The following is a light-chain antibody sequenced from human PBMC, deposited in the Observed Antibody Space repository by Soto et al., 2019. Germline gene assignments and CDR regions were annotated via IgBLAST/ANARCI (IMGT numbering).Light chain of an antibody. CDR1: QSISSY. J-gene: IGKJ1*01. Sequence: RMAQTTSSVCGAVEDRVTSTWLASQSISSYLNWYQQKPGKAPKLLIYAASSLQSGVPSRFSGSGSGTDFTLTISSLQPEDFATYYCQQSYSTPQTFGQGTKLDI. CDR3: QQSYSTPQT. V-gene: IGKV1-39*01. CDR2: AAS.